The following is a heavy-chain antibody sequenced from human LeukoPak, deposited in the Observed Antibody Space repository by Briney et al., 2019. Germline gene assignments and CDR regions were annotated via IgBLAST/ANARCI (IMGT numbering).Heavy chain of an antibody. CDR1: GGSISSGSYY. Sequence: PSETLSLTCTVSGGSISSGSYYWSWIRQPAGKGLEWIGRVYTSGSTNYNPSLKSRVTISVDTSKNQFSLKLSSVTAADTAVYYCARKDDSSGYYRNDAFDIWGQGTMVTVSS. J-gene: IGHJ3*02. V-gene: IGHV4-61*02. CDR2: VYTSGST. D-gene: IGHD3-22*01. CDR3: ARKDDSSGYYRNDAFDI.